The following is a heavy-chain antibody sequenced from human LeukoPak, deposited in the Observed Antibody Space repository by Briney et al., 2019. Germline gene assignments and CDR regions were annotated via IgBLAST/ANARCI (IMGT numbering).Heavy chain of an antibody. CDR2: ISAYNGNT. J-gene: IGHJ4*02. D-gene: IGHD3-9*01. CDR1: GYTFTSYG. V-gene: IGHV1-18*01. CDR3: ARGLRYFDWSNAEGNFDY. Sequence: ASVKVSCKASGYTFTSYGISWVRQAPGQGLEWMGWISAYNGNTNYAQKLQGRVTMTTDTSTSTAYMELRSLRSDDTAVYCCARGLRYFDWSNAEGNFDYWGQGTLVTVSS.